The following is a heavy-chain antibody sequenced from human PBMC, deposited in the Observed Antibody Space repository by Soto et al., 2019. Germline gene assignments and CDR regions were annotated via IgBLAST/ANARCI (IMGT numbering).Heavy chain of an antibody. CDR2: IFSNDEK. Sequence: QVTLKESGPVLVKPTETLTLTCTVSGFSLSNARMGVSWIRQPPGKALEWLAHIFSNDEKSYSTSLKSRLTISKDTSKSQVVLTMTNMDPVDTATYYCARLQEDFWSGYFLFDYWGQGTLVTVSS. CDR3: ARLQEDFWSGYFLFDY. D-gene: IGHD3-3*01. V-gene: IGHV2-26*01. J-gene: IGHJ4*02. CDR1: GFSLSNARMG.